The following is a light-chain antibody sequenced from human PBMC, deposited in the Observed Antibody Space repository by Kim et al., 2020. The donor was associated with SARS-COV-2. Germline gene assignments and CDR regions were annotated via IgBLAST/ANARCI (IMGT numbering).Light chain of an antibody. Sequence: SYELTQPLSVSVALGQTARITCGGNNIGSKNVYWYQQKPGQAPVLVIYRDSNRPSGIPERFSGSNSGNTATLTISRAQAGDEADYYCQVWDSSTEVFGGGTQLTVL. CDR2: RDS. V-gene: IGLV3-9*01. J-gene: IGLJ2*01. CDR1: NIGSKN. CDR3: QVWDSSTEV.